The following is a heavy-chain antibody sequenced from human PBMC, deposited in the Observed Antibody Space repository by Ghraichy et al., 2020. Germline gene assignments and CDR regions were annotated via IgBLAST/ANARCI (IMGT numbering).Heavy chain of an antibody. V-gene: IGHV3-21*01. J-gene: IGHJ3*01. CDR2: INVRSLDD. D-gene: IGHD1-1*01. Sequence: GGSLRLSCAASGFAFSSYAMSWVRRAPGKGLEWVASINVRSLDDYYGSSVRGRLTVSRDNAGESLFLKMNSLRADDTAVYYCARIGKTPGERAGFDLWGHGTVVTVSS. CDR3: ARIGKTPGERAGFDL. CDR1: GFAFSSYA.